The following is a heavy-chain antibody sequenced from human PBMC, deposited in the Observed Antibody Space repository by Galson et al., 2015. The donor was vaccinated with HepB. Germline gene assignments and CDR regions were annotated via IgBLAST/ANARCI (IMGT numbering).Heavy chain of an antibody. CDR3: ARGAFVVVVDSTQNNWFGP. CDR2: INTYGRYT. V-gene: IGHV1-18*01. Sequence: QSGAEVKKPGASVKVSCKASGYTFSTYSITWVRQAPGQGLEWMGWINTYGRYTDYAQKFQGRVTMTTDTSTSTAFMELRSLRSDDTAVYYCARGAFVVVVDSTQNNWFGPWGQGTLVTVSS. CDR1: GYTFSTYS. D-gene: IGHD2-15*01. J-gene: IGHJ5*02.